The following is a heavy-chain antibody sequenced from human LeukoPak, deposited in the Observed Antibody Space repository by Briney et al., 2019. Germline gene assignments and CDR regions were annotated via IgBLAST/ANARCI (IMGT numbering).Heavy chain of an antibody. CDR2: INQDGSEN. CDR1: GFTFSSYW. CDR3: ARATRNADF. V-gene: IGHV3-7*04. J-gene: IGHJ4*02. D-gene: IGHD2-2*01. Sequence: TGGSLRLSCAASGFTFSSYWMTWVRQAPGKGLQWVAIINQDGSENAYVDSVRGRFSISRDNAKNSLYLQMYSLRADDTALYYCARATRNADFWGQGTLVTVSS.